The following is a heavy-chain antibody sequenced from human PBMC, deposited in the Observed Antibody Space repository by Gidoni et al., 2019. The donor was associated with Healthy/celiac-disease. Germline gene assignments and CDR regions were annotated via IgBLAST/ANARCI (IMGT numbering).Heavy chain of an antibody. CDR1: GFSLSNARMG. CDR3: ARSPYYDYVWGSYRYTVYYFDY. D-gene: IGHD3-16*02. CDR2: IFSNDEK. V-gene: IGHV2-26*01. J-gene: IGHJ4*02. Sequence: QVTLKESGPVLVKPTETLTLTCTVSGFSLSNARMGVSWIRQPPGKALEWLAHIFSNDEKSYSTSLKSRLTISKDTSKSQVVLTMTNMDPVDTATYYCARSPYYDYVWGSYRYTVYYFDYRGQGTLVTVSS.